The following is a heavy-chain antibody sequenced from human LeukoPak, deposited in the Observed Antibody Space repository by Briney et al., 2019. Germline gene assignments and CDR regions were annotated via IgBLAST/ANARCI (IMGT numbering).Heavy chain of an antibody. CDR2: VSGGSENA. Sequence: GGSLRLSCIASGFTFTNFAMNWVRQAPGKGLEWVSAVSGGSENAHYADSVRGRFTISRDNLKNMVFLQMSNLRVEDTATYYCVKGIRFQLPTPRDSWGLGTLVSVSS. CDR3: VKGIRFQLPTPRDS. V-gene: IGHV3-23*01. D-gene: IGHD2-21*01. CDR1: GFTFTNFA. J-gene: IGHJ4*02.